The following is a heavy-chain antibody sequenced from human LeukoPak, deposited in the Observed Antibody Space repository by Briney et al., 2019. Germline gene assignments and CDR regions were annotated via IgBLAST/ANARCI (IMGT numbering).Heavy chain of an antibody. CDR2: IYTSGST. CDR1: GGSISSYY. J-gene: IGHJ6*03. D-gene: IGHD4-11*01. CDR3: ARGSNYYYYYYYYMDV. V-gene: IGHV4-4*09. Sequence: SSETLSLTCTVSGGSISSYYWSWIRQPPGKGLEWIGYIYTSGSTNYNPSLKSRVTISVDTSKSQFSLKLSSVTAADTAVYYCARGSNYYYYYYYYMDVWGKGTTVTVSS.